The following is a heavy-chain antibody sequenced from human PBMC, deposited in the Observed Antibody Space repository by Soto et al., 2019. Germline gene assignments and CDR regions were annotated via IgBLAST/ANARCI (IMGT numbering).Heavy chain of an antibody. CDR1: GFTFSDYY. D-gene: IGHD3-10*01. J-gene: IGHJ4*02. V-gene: IGHV3-11*04. Sequence: GGSLRLSCAASGFTFSDYYMSWFRQAPGKGLEWVSYISSSSSTIYYADSVKGRFTISRDNAKNSLYLQMNSLRAEDTAVYYCAGRITMVRGVIITLEHYWGQGTLVTVSS. CDR2: ISSSSSTI. CDR3: AGRITMVRGVIITLEHY.